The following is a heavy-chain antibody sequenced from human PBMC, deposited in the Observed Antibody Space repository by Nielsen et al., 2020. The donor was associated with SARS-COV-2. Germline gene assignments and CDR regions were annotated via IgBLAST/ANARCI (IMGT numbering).Heavy chain of an antibody. CDR2: IFYSGST. J-gene: IGHJ6*03. Sequence: GSLRLSCTVSGGSISSSTYYWGWIRQPPGKGLEWIGSIFYSGSTNYNPSLKSRVTISVDTSKKQFSLKLSSVTAADTAVYYCARHHGGFWSGYYIGDDYYYYMDVWGKGTTVTVSS. CDR1: GGSISSSTYY. CDR3: ARHHGGFWSGYYIGDDYYYYMDV. D-gene: IGHD3-3*01. V-gene: IGHV4-39*01.